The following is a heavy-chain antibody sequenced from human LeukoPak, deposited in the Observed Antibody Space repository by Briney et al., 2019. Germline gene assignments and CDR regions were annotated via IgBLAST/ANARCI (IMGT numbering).Heavy chain of an antibody. CDR3: ARDTYGVVVVPAAMRRPDHREIYYYYYYMDV. V-gene: IGHV4-34*01. D-gene: IGHD2-2*01. CDR2: INHSGST. CDR1: GGSFSGYY. Sequence: SETLSLTCAVYGGSFSGYYWSWIRQPPGKGLEWIGEINHSGSTNYNPSLKSRVAISVDTSKNQFSLKLSSVTAADTAVYYCARDTYGVVVVPAAMRRPDHREIYYYYYYMDVWGKGTTVTVSS. J-gene: IGHJ6*03.